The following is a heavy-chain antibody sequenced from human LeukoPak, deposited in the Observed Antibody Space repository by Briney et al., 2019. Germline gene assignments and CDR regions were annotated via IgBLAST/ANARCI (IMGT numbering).Heavy chain of an antibody. D-gene: IGHD2-8*01. CDR3: ARGDRTYNWFDP. CDR2: IYYSGST. J-gene: IGHJ5*02. Sequence: SQTLSLTCTVSGYSISGGYYWGWIRQPPGKGLEWIGSIYYSGSTYYNPSLKSRVTISVDTSKNQFSLKLSSVTAADTAVYYCARGDRTYNWFDPWGQGTLVTVSS. CDR1: GYSISGGYY. V-gene: IGHV4-38-2*02.